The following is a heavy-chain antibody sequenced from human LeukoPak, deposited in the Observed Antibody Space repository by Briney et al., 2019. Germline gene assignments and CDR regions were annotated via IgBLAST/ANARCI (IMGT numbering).Heavy chain of an antibody. V-gene: IGHV4-59*08. J-gene: IGHJ4*02. Sequence: SETLSLTCTVSGXSISNYYWSWIRQTPGKGLEWIGDIYYSGSTNYNPSLKSRVTISVDTSKNQFSLKLSSVTAADTAVYYCARHTDIAPLSSLKYWGQGTLVTVSS. D-gene: IGHD6-13*01. CDR1: GXSISNYY. CDR2: IYYSGST. CDR3: ARHTDIAPLSSLKY.